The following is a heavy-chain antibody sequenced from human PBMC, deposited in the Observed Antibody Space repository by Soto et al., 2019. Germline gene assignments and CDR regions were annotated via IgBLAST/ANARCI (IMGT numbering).Heavy chain of an antibody. V-gene: IGHV1-8*01. Sequence: QVQLVQSGAEVKKPGASVQVSCKTSGYTFTSYDINWVRQAPGQGLAWVGWMNTNSDDTRSAQKFRGRLTLTRDKSMRAVYMKLRNLRPDDSAVYYCAREWSAAGHFYGMDVWGQGTTVAVSS. D-gene: IGHD6-13*01. CDR3: AREWSAAGHFYGMDV. CDR1: GYTFTSYD. CDR2: MNTNSDDT. J-gene: IGHJ6*02.